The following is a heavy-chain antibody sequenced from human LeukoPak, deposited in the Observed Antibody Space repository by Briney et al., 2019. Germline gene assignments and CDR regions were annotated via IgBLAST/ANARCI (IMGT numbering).Heavy chain of an antibody. J-gene: IGHJ4*02. Sequence: GGSLRLSCAASGFTSSNYWMSWVRQAPGKGLEWVANINQDGSAKDYGGSVKGRFTISRDIAKNSVYLQMNSLRAEDTAVYFCASAPNENYFDFWGQGTLVTVSS. CDR3: ASAPNENYFDF. CDR2: INQDGSAK. CDR1: GFTSSNYW. V-gene: IGHV3-7*01.